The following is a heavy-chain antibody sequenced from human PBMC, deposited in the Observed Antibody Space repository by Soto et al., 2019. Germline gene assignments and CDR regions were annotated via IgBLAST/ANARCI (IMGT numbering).Heavy chain of an antibody. D-gene: IGHD2-2*01. CDR3: ARGGDIVVVPAAMRFWFDP. V-gene: IGHV4-34*01. CDR1: GGSFSGYY. Sequence: QVQLQQWGAGLLKPSETLSLTCAVYGGSFSGYYWSWIRQPPGKGLEWIGEINHSGSTNYNPSLKSRVAISVGTSKNQFSLKLSSVTAADTAVYYCARGGDIVVVPAAMRFWFDPWGQGTLVTVSS. CDR2: INHSGST. J-gene: IGHJ5*02.